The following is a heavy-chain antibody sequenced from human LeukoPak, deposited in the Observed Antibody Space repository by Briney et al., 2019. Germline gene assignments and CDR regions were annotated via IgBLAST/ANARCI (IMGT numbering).Heavy chain of an antibody. V-gene: IGHV4-39*07. Sequence: PSETLSLTCSVSGGSISSSSYYWGWIRQPPGKGLEWIGSIYYSGRTHYNPSLKSRVTISVDTSKNQFSLKLSSVTAADAAVYYCARDHAGIQPLLNWFDPWGQGTLVTVSS. CDR1: GGSISSSSYY. CDR3: ARDHAGIQPLLNWFDP. J-gene: IGHJ5*02. CDR2: IYYSGRT.